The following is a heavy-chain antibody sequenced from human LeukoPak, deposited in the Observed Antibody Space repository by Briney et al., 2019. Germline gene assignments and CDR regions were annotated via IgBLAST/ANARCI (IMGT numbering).Heavy chain of an antibody. CDR1: VFTFSNCS. V-gene: IGHV3-21*03. CDR3: ARDNCEGAYYYDSSGYYEGPEPLDY. D-gene: IGHD3-22*01. Sequence: GGSLRLSCSASVFTFSNCSVTRVRQAPGKGVEWVSSIKSSNTFIEYADSQRGRFTISRDNHKNSLYLQMNSPRAEGASVYECARDNCEGAYYYDSSGYYEGPEPLDYWGQGTLVSVSS. J-gene: IGHJ4*02. CDR2: IKSSNTFI.